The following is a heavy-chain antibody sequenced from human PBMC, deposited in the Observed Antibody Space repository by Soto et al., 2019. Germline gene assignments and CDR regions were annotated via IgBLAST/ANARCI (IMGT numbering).Heavy chain of an antibody. CDR3: ARDPSYYGMDV. V-gene: IGHV1-3*01. J-gene: IGHJ6*02. CDR1: GYTFTSYV. CDR2: INAGNGNT. Sequence: SVKVSFKASGYTFTSYVMHWVRQAPGQRLEWMGWINAGNGNTKYSQKFQGRVTITRDTSASTAYMELSSLRSEDTAVYYCARDPSYYGMDVWGQGTTVTVSS.